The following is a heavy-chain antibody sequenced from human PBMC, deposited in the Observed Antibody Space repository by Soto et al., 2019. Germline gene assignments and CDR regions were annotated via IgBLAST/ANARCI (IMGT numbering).Heavy chain of an antibody. V-gene: IGHV1-18*01. J-gene: IGHJ5*02. D-gene: IGHD5-18*01. CDR2: INTYKGNT. Sequence: QVQLVQSGAEVKKPGASVKVSCKASGYIFTSYGISWVRQAPGQGLEWMGWINTYKGNTNYAQKFLGRVKMTTDTSTNTADMELRSLKSDDTAVYYCARDRGIQLSWFDPWGQGTRVTVSS. CDR3: ARDRGIQLSWFDP. CDR1: GYIFTSYG.